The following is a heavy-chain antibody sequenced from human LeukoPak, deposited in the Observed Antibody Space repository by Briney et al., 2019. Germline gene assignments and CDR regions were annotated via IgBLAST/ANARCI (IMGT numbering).Heavy chain of an antibody. V-gene: IGHV3-21*01. CDR2: IDPSSTYI. Sequence: GGSLRLSCVGSGFTFRSYSMNWVRQAPGKGLEWVSAIDPSSTYIYYADSVKGRFTISRDNAENSLYLQMNSLRVEDTAVYYCARAPTVLVGYCSSSSCQADYWGQGTLVTVSS. CDR1: GFTFRSYS. J-gene: IGHJ4*02. D-gene: IGHD2-2*01. CDR3: ARAPTVLVGYCSSSSCQADY.